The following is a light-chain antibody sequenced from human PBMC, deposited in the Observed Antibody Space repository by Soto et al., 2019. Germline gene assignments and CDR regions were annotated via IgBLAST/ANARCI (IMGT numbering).Light chain of an antibody. CDR2: EVN. Sequence: QSALTQPASVSGSPGQSITISCTGTSSDVGRYNLVSWYQQHPGQAPKVMIYEVNKRPSGVPDRFSGSKSGNTASLTVSGLQAEDEADYYGSSYAGSSNGFGTGTKLTVL. V-gene: IGLV2-14*02. CDR3: SSYAGSSNG. CDR1: SSDVGRYNL. J-gene: IGLJ1*01.